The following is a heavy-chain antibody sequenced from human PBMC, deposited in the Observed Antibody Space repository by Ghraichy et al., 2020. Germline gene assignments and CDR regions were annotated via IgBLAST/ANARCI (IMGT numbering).Heavy chain of an antibody. Sequence: ETLSLTCAASGFTFSSYSMNWVRQAPGKGLEWVSYISSSSSTIYYADSVKGRFTISRDNAKNSLYLQMNSLRDEDTAVYYCAREGGYSSGWYYFDYWGQGTMVTVSS. CDR1: GFTFSSYS. D-gene: IGHD6-19*01. CDR2: ISSSSSTI. J-gene: IGHJ4*02. CDR3: AREGGYSSGWYYFDY. V-gene: IGHV3-48*02.